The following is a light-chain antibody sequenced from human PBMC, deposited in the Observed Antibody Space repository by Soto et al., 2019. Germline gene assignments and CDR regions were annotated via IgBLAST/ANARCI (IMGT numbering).Light chain of an antibody. J-gene: IGLJ3*02. CDR3: QSYDSSLRGWL. CDR2: GNS. CDR1: SSNIGAGYD. Sequence: QSVLTQPPSVSGAPGQRVTISCTGSSSNIGAGYDVHWYQQLPGTAPKLLISGNSNRPSGVPDRFSGSKSGTSASLAITGLKAEDEADYSCQSYDSSLRGWLFGGGTKVTVL. V-gene: IGLV1-40*01.